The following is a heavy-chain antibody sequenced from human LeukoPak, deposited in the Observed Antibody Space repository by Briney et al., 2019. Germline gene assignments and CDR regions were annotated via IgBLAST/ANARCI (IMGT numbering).Heavy chain of an antibody. CDR2: INHSGST. Sequence: GSLRLSCAASGFTFSSYNMNWVRQPPGKGLEWIGEINHSGSTNYNPSLKSRVTISVDTSKNQFSLKLSSVTAADTAVYYCARLEWWFAFDIWGQGTMVTVSS. D-gene: IGHD2-15*01. V-gene: IGHV4-34*01. CDR3: ARLEWWFAFDI. J-gene: IGHJ3*02. CDR1: GFTFSSYN.